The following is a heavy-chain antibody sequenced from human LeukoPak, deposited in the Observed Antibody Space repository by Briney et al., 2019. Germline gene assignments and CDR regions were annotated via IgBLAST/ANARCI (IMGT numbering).Heavy chain of an antibody. J-gene: IGHJ2*01. CDR3: AKDFLDCSGGSCYPSSWYFDL. D-gene: IGHD2-15*01. CDR1: GFTFSSYG. CDR2: ISDGGFTT. V-gene: IGHV3-23*01. Sequence: GGSLRLSCAASGFTFSSYGMNWVRQAPGKGLEWVASISDGGFTTYHADSVKGRFTISRDNSKNTLYLQMNSLRAEDTAVYYCAKDFLDCSGGSCYPSSWYFDLCGRGNLVTVSS.